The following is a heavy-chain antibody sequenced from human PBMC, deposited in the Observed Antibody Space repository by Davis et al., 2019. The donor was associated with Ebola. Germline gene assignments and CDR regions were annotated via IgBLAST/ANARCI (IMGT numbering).Heavy chain of an antibody. Sequence: ASVKVSCKASGYTFTGYYMHWVRQAPGQGLEWMGRINPNSGGTNYAQTFQGRVTMTRDTSISTAYMELSRLRSDDTAVYYCARDHVGIAAAWISSYGMDVWGKGTTVTVSS. CDR2: INPNSGGT. CDR1: GYTFTGYY. J-gene: IGHJ6*04. V-gene: IGHV1-2*06. D-gene: IGHD6-13*01. CDR3: ARDHVGIAAAWISSYGMDV.